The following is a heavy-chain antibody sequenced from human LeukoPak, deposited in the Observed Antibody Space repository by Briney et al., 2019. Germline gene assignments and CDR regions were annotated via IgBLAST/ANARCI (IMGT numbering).Heavy chain of an antibody. CDR3: AKGGKWDVTPFDY. J-gene: IGHJ4*02. D-gene: IGHD1-26*01. CDR2: ISYDGSNK. Sequence: PGRSLRLSCAASGFTFSNYGMHWVRQAPGKGLEWVAVISYDGSNKYYADSVKGRFTISRDTSKNTLYLQMNSLRAEDTAVYYCAKGGKWDVTPFDYWGQGTLVTVSS. V-gene: IGHV3-30*18. CDR1: GFTFSNYG.